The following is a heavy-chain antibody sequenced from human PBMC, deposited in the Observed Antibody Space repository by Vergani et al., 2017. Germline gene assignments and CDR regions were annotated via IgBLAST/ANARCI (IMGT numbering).Heavy chain of an antibody. CDR1: GGSITSSSYY. CDR2: IYYSGST. V-gene: IGHV4-39*07. J-gene: IGHJ4*02. CDR3: ATGAGPFDI. D-gene: IGHD7-27*01. Sequence: QLQLQESGPGLVKPSETLSLTCTVSGGSITSSSYYWGWIRQPPGKGLEWIGSIYYSGSTYYNPSLKSRVTISVDTSKNQFSLKLTSVTAADTAVYYCATGAGPFDIWGQGTLVTVSS.